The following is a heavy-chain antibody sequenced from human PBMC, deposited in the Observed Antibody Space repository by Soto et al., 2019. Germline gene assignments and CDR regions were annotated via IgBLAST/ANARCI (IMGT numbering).Heavy chain of an antibody. V-gene: IGHV2-5*02. CDR2: IYWDGDK. CDR3: AHRRQAAARLSGWFDP. J-gene: IGHJ5*02. CDR1: GFSLSTSGVG. D-gene: IGHD6-13*01. Sequence: QITLKESGPTLVKPTQTLTLTCTFSGFSLSTSGVGVGWIRQPPGKALDWLALIYWDGDKRYSPSLKSTLTITKDTSKNQVVLTMTNVDPVDTATYSCAHRRQAAARLSGWFDPWGQGTLVTVSS.